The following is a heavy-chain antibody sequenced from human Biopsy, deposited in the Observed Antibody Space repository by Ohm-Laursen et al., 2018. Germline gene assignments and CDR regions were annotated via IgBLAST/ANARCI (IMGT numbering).Heavy chain of an antibody. CDR1: GFILTNYG. J-gene: IGHJ4*02. Sequence: SLRLSCAASGFILTNYGLSWVRQAPGKGLDWVSGVGGSGDSTYYADSVKGRFSISRDNSNNTLYLQMNSLRVDDTAVYYCAKTRGEARAAANFWGQGTLVTVSS. CDR2: VGGSGDST. CDR3: AKTRGEARAAANF. V-gene: IGHV3-23*01. D-gene: IGHD6-13*01.